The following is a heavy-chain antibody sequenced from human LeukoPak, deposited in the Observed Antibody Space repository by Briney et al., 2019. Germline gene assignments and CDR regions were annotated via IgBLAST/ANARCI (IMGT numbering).Heavy chain of an antibody. J-gene: IGHJ4*02. Sequence: SETLSLTCTVSGGSISSYYWSWIRQPPGKGLEWIGYIYYSGSTNYNPSLKSRVTISVDTSKNQFSLKLTSVTAADTAVYYCARGTLYSGWSYYFDYWGQGSQVTVSS. V-gene: IGHV4-59*01. CDR2: IYYSGST. CDR1: GGSISSYY. D-gene: IGHD6-19*01. CDR3: ARGTLYSGWSYYFDY.